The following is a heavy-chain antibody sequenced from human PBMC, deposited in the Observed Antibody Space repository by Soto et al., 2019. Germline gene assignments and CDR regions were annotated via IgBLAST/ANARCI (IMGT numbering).Heavy chain of an antibody. D-gene: IGHD3-16*01. CDR2: ISGSSAGT. V-gene: IGHV3-23*01. Sequence: GGSLRLSCATSGFTLSTHSMNWVRRAPGKGLEWVSTISGSSAGTYYADSVKGRFTISRDNSKNTVYLQMNSLRAEDTAIYYCAKYVAGWGSHSVDYWGQGTLVTVSS. CDR3: AKYVAGWGSHSVDY. J-gene: IGHJ4*02. CDR1: GFTLSTHS.